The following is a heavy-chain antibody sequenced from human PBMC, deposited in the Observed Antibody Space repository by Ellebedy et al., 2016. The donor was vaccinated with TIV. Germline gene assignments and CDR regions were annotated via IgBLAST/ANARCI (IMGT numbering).Heavy chain of an antibody. CDR2: INPGGGGT. J-gene: IGHJ6*02. CDR1: GYTFTNYY. D-gene: IGHD3-16*02. CDR3: ARAPLSGVFYGMDV. Sequence: AVSVKVSCKASGYTFTNYYMNWVRQAPGQGLEWMGIINPGGGGTSYAQKFQGRVTMTRDTSTSTVYMELSSLSSEDTALYYCARAPLSGVFYGMDVWGQGTTVTVSS. V-gene: IGHV1-46*01.